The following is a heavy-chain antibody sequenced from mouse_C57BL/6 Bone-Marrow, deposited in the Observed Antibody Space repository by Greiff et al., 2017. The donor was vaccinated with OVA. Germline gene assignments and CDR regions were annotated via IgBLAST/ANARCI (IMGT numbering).Heavy chain of an antibody. V-gene: IGHV1-55*01. CDR1: GYTFTSYW. D-gene: IGHD1-1*01. Sequence: QVHVKQPGAELVKPGASVKMSCKASGYTFTSYWITWVKQRPGQGLEWIGDIYPGSGSTNYNEKFKSKATLTVDTSSSTAYMQLSSLTSEDSAVYYCATNYYGSSYDDWGQGTTLTVSS. CDR3: ATNYYGSSYDD. CDR2: IYPGSGST. J-gene: IGHJ2*01.